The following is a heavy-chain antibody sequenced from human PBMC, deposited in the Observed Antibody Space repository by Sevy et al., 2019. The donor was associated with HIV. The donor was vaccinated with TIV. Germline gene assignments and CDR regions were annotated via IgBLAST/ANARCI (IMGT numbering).Heavy chain of an antibody. D-gene: IGHD6-13*01. Sequence: SETLSLTGAVSGYSISSGYYWGWIRQPPGKGLEWIGSIYHRGSTYYNPSPKSPVTISVDTSKNHFSLKLSSVTAPDTAVYYCARHAAAGTRWFDPWGQGTLVTVSS. CDR3: ARHAAAGTRWFDP. CDR1: GYSISSGYY. CDR2: IYHRGST. V-gene: IGHV4-38-2*01. J-gene: IGHJ5*02.